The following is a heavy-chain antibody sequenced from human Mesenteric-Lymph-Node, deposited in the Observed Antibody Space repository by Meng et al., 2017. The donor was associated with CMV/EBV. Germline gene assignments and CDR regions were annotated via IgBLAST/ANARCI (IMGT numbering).Heavy chain of an antibody. CDR2: IRYDGADK. CDR3: AKTTDSTSLYYYYGMDV. CDR1: ELTFSSYG. J-gene: IGHJ6*02. V-gene: IGHV3-30*02. Sequence: GESLKISCASSELTFSSYGMHWVRQAPGKGLEWVAFIRYDGADKYYADSVKGRFTNSRDNSRNTLHLQMNGLRAEDTAVYYCAKTTDSTSLYYYYGMDVWGQGTTVTVSS. D-gene: IGHD6-6*01.